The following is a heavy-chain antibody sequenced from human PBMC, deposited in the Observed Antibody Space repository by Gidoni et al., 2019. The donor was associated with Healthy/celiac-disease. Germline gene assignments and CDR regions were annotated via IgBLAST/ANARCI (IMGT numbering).Heavy chain of an antibody. D-gene: IGHD3-22*01. Sequence: QVQLVASGGGVVQPGRSLSRSCADSGFTLRGHGMHWVRQAPGKGLEWVAVISYDGSNKYYADSVKGRFTISRDNSKNTLYLQMNSLRAEDTAVYYCAKESYDSSGPPYYFDYWGQGTLVTVSS. CDR3: AKESYDSSGPPYYFDY. CDR1: GFTLRGHG. V-gene: IGHV3-30*18. CDR2: ISYDGSNK. J-gene: IGHJ4*02.